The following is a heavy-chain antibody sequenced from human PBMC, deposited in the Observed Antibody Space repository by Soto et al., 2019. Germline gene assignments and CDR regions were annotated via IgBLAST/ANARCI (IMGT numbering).Heavy chain of an antibody. CDR1: GGSISSSSYY. CDR2: IYYSGST. Sequence: SETLSLTCTVSGGSISSSSYYWGWIRQPPGKGLEWIGSIYYSGSTYYNPSLKSRVTISVDTSKNQFSLKLSSVTAADTAVYYCARHDGSGYYKSYYYYMDVWGKGTTVTVSS. D-gene: IGHD3-3*01. J-gene: IGHJ6*03. CDR3: ARHDGSGYYKSYYYYMDV. V-gene: IGHV4-39*01.